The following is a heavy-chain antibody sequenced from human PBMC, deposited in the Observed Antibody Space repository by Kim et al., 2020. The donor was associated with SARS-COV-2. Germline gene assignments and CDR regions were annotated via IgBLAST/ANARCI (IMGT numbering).Heavy chain of an antibody. V-gene: IGHV3-74*01. CDR3: AIQIRGVIY. CDR2: INSDGSST. J-gene: IGHJ4*02. D-gene: IGHD3-10*01. CDR1: GFTFSSYW. Sequence: GGSLRLSCAASGFTFSSYWMHWVRQAPGKGLVWVSRINSDGSSTSHADSVKGRFTISRDNAKSTLYLQVNSLRTEDTAMYYCAIQIRGVIYWGQGTRVT.